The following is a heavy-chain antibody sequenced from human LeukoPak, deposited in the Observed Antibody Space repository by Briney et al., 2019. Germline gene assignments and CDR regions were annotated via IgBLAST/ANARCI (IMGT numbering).Heavy chain of an antibody. D-gene: IGHD6-25*01. Sequence: GGSLRLSCAASGFTFSSYAMKWVRLAPGKGLQWVSAISGSGGGTFYTDSVKGRFTISRDNSKNTAYLQMNSLRAEDTAVYYCAKVGFSDYWGQGTLVTVSS. CDR2: ISGSGGGT. V-gene: IGHV3-23*01. CDR3: AKVGFSDY. J-gene: IGHJ4*02. CDR1: GFTFSSYA.